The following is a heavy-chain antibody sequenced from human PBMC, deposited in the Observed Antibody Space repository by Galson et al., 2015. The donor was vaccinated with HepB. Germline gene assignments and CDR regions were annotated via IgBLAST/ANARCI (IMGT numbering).Heavy chain of an antibody. Sequence: SLRLSCAASGFTFSGSAMHWVRQASGKGLEWVGRIRSKANSYATAYAASVKGRFTISRDDSKNTAYLQMNSLKTEDTAVYYCTRQPPIVVVPAAMRGVDYYYYGMDVWGQGTTVTVSS. V-gene: IGHV3-73*01. CDR2: IRSKANSYAT. J-gene: IGHJ6*02. D-gene: IGHD2-2*01. CDR1: GFTFSGSA. CDR3: TRQPPIVVVPAAMRGVDYYYYGMDV.